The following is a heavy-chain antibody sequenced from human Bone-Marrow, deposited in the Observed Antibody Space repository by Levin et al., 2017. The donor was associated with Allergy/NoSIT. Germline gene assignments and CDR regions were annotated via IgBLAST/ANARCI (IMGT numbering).Heavy chain of an antibody. V-gene: IGHV4-39*01. CDR2: IDYSGST. D-gene: IGHD6-13*01. J-gene: IGHJ3*02. Sequence: KPSETLSLSCTVSGGSISSSSYYWGWIRQPPGKGLECIGSIDYSGSTSYNPSLKSRVTISVDTSKNQFSLKLSSVTAADTAVYYCARIVAAGIYAFDIWGQGTMVTVSS. CDR1: GGSISSSSYY. CDR3: ARIVAAGIYAFDI.